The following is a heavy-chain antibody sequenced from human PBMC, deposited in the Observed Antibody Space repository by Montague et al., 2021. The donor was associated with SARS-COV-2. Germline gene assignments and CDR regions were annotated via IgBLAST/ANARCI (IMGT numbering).Heavy chain of an antibody. D-gene: IGHD3-9*01. CDR3: ARLPYDNSYGMDV. CDR1: GGSISTYY. Sequence: SETLSLTCTVSGGSISTYYWNWIRQFPGKELEWIGYIDYSGSTSYNPSLQSRVIISVDRSKIQFSLKLNSVTAADTAIYYCARLPYDNSYGMDVWGQGTTVTVSS. J-gene: IGHJ6*02. V-gene: IGHV4-59*01. CDR2: IDYSGST.